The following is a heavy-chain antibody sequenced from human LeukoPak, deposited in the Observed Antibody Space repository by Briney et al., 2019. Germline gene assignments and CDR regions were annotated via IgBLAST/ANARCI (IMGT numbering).Heavy chain of an antibody. CDR2: IIPIFGTA. J-gene: IGHJ6*03. V-gene: IGHV1-69*05. CDR3: ARAGDPTAGYYYYYMDV. CDR1: GGTFSSYA. D-gene: IGHD4-17*01. Sequence: SVKVSCKASGGTFSSYAISWVRRAPGQGLEWMGGIIPIFGTANYAQKFQGRVTITTDESTSTAYMELSSLRSEDTAVYYCARAGDPTAGYYYYYMDVWGKGTTVTVSS.